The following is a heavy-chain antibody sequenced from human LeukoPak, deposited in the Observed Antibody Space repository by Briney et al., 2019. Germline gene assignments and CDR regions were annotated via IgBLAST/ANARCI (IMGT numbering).Heavy chain of an antibody. CDR2: ISGSGGIT. D-gene: IGHD1-26*01. CDR1: GFTFNTYA. Sequence: GGSLRLSCAASGFTFNTYAMNWVRQAPGRGLEWVSAISGSGGITYYADSVKGRFTISRDNSKNTLYLQMNSLRAEDTAVYYCAKGTLYSGSSHFDSWGQGTLVNVSS. V-gene: IGHV3-23*01. J-gene: IGHJ4*02. CDR3: AKGTLYSGSSHFDS.